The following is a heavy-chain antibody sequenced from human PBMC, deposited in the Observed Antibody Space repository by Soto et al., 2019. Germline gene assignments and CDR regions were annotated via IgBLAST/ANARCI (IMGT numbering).Heavy chain of an antibody. CDR2: IKQDGSEK. CDR3: ARVWRFCSGGSCLPAYYFDH. J-gene: IGHJ4*02. D-gene: IGHD2-15*01. Sequence: GGSLRLSCAASSFSFSTYWMSWVRQAPGKGLEWMANIKQDGSEKYYVDSVRGRFTISRDNAKNSLYLQMNNPRADDSAVYFCARVWRFCSGGSCLPAYYFDHWGQGTLVTVSS. CDR1: SFSFSTYW. V-gene: IGHV3-7*01.